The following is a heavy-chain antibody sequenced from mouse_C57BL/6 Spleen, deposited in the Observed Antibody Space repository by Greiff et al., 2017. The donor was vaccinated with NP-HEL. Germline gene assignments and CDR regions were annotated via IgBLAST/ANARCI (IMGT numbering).Heavy chain of an antibody. CDR1: GYTFTDYY. J-gene: IGHJ2*01. Sequence: VQLQQSGPVLVKPGASVKMSCKASGYTFTDYYMNWVKQSHGKSLEWIGVINPYNGGTSYNQKFKGKATLTVDKSSSTAYMELNSLTSEDSAVYYCARYYGSSYPGCWGQGTTLTVSS. CDR3: ARYYGSSYPGC. V-gene: IGHV1-19*01. D-gene: IGHD1-1*01. CDR2: INPYNGGT.